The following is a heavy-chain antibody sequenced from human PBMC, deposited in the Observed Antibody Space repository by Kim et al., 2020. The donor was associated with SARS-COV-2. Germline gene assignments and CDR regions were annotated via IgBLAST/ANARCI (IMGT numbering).Heavy chain of an antibody. V-gene: IGHV4-34*01. J-gene: IGHJ4*02. CDR3: ARGYYYGSGSYPWDY. Sequence: PSLKSRVTISVDTSKNQFSLKLSSVTAADTAVYYCARGYYYGSGSYPWDYWGQGTLVTVSS. D-gene: IGHD3-10*01.